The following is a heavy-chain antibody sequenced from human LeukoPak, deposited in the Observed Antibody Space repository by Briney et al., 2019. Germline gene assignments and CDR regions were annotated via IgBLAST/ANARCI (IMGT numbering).Heavy chain of an antibody. CDR1: GFTFSSYS. V-gene: IGHV3-21*01. Sequence: KPGGSLRLSCAASGFTFSSYSMNWVRQAPGKGLEWVSPISSSSSYIYYADSVKGRFTISRDNAKNSLYLQMNSLRAEDTAVYYCARAGYCSGGSCYHDFDYWGQGTLVTVSS. CDR2: ISSSSSYI. D-gene: IGHD2-15*01. J-gene: IGHJ4*02. CDR3: ARAGYCSGGSCYHDFDY.